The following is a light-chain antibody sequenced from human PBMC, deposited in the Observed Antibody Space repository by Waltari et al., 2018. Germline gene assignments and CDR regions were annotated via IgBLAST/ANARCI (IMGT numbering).Light chain of an antibody. Sequence: NFMLTQPHSVSESPANTVTIPCTRSRCRLASPYLPWYQQRPGRSPTTVIYEDYQRPSGVPDRFSGSIDSSSNSASLTISGLKTEDEADYYCQSYYSSNVVFGGGTKLTVL. J-gene: IGLJ2*01. CDR2: EDY. CDR3: QSYYSSNVV. CDR1: RCRLASPY. V-gene: IGLV6-57*01.